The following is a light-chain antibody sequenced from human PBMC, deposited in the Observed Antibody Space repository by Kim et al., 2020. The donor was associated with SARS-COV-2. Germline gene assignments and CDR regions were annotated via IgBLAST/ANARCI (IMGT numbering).Light chain of an antibody. Sequence: ETVMTHSPATLSVSPGERVTLSCRASQGVGTALAWYQQRPGQPPRLLIYAASTRASGVPARFSGSGSGTEFTLTISGLQSEDFAIYYCQQYENWITCGQGTRLEIK. J-gene: IGKJ5*01. CDR3: QQYENWIT. CDR1: QGVGTA. V-gene: IGKV3-15*01. CDR2: AAS.